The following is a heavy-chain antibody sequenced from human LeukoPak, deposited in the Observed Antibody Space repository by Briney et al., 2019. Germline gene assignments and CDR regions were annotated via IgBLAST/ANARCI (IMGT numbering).Heavy chain of an antibody. J-gene: IGHJ6*02. CDR2: IYYSGST. Sequence: SETLSLTCTVSGGSISSYYWSWIRQPPGKGLEWIGYIYYSGSTNYNPSLKSRVTTSVDTSKNQFSLKLSSVTAADTAVYYCARGPYYYYGMDVWGQGTTVTVSS. CDR3: ARGPYYYYGMDV. CDR1: GGSISSYY. V-gene: IGHV4-59*01.